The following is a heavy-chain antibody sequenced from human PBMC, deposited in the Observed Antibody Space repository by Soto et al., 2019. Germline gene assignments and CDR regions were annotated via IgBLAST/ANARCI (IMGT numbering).Heavy chain of an antibody. J-gene: IGHJ5*02. CDR3: ARHETYYDFWSGYYLSWFDP. Sequence: SETLSLTCTVSGGAISSYYWSWIRQPPGEGLEWIGYIYYSGSTNYNPSLKSRVTISVDTSKNQFSLKLSSVTAADTAVYYCARHETYYDFWSGYYLSWFDPWGQGTLVTVSS. V-gene: IGHV4-59*08. D-gene: IGHD3-3*01. CDR1: GGAISSYY. CDR2: IYYSGST.